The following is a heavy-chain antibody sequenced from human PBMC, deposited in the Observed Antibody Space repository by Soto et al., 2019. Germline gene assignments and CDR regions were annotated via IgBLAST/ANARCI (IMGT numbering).Heavy chain of an antibody. CDR3: ATVFDF. Sequence: EVQLVASGGGSVQPGGSLRLSCAASGFTFTNYWMHWVRQAPGKGPVWVSRVNGDGSGTSYADSVKGRCTISRDNAKNMVYLQMNSLRAEDTAVYYCATVFDFWGQGTQVTVSS. J-gene: IGHJ5*01. CDR1: GFTFTNYW. CDR2: VNGDGSGT. V-gene: IGHV3-74*01.